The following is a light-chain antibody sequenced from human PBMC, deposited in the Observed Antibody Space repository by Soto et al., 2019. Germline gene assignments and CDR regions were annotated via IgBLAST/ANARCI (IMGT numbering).Light chain of an antibody. CDR2: AAS. Sequence: DIQRTQSPSSLSASVGDRVTITCRASQSMSSYLNWYQQKPGKAPKLLIYAASSLQSGVPSRFSGSGSGTDFTLTISSLQPEDFATYYCQQSYSTPYTFGPGTKLEIK. CDR1: QSMSSY. CDR3: QQSYSTPYT. V-gene: IGKV1-39*01. J-gene: IGKJ2*01.